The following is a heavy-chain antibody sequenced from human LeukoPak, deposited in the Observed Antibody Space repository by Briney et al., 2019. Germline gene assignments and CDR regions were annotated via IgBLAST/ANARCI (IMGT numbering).Heavy chain of an antibody. CDR2: ISGSGGST. V-gene: IGHV3-23*01. CDR3: AKGRAATYSSSPLSY. CDR1: GFTFSSYA. D-gene: IGHD6-13*01. Sequence: GGSLRLSCAASGFTFSSYAMSRVRQAPGKGLEWVSAISGSGGSTYYADSVKGRFTISRDNSKNTLYLQMNSLRAEDTAVYYCAKGRAATYSSSPLSYWGQGTLVTVSS. J-gene: IGHJ4*02.